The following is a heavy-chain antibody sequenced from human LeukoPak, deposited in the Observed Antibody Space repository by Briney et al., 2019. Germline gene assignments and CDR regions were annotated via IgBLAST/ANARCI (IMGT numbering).Heavy chain of an antibody. Sequence: SETLSLTCTVSGGAISSYYWSWIRQPPGKGLEWIGYIYYSGSTNYNPSLKSRVTISVDTSKNQFSLKLNSVTAADTAVYYCARAVGNNFKNYHFDYWGQGILVTVSS. J-gene: IGHJ4*02. V-gene: IGHV4-59*08. D-gene: IGHD1-20*01. CDR3: ARAVGNNFKNYHFDY. CDR2: IYYSGST. CDR1: GGAISSYY.